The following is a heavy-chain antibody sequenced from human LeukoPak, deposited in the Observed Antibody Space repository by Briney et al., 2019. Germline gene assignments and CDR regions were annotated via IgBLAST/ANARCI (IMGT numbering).Heavy chain of an antibody. CDR1: GYTFTGYY. J-gene: IGHJ4*02. CDR2: INPNSGGT. D-gene: IGHD5-12*01. Sequence: ASVTVSCKASGYTFTGYYMHWVRQAPGQGLEWMGWINPNSGGTNYAQKFQGRVTMTRDTSISTAYMELSRLRSDDTAVYYCASTAGVATFILDYWGQGTLVTVSS. CDR3: ASTAGVATFILDY. V-gene: IGHV1-2*02.